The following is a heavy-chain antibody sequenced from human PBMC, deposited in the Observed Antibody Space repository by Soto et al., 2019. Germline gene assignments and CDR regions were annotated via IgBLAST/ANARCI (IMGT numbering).Heavy chain of an antibody. Sequence: QLQLQESGPGLVKPSETLSLTCSVSGGSISSSSYFWGWIRQPPGKGLEWIGSIYYSGSTYYNPSLRXRXTXSXNTSKTQCSLKLSSVTAADTAVYYCARHPSDFWFDPWGQGTLVTVSS. CDR3: ARHPSDFWFDP. J-gene: IGHJ5*02. V-gene: IGHV4-39*01. CDR1: GGSISSSSYF. CDR2: IYYSGST. D-gene: IGHD2-21*02.